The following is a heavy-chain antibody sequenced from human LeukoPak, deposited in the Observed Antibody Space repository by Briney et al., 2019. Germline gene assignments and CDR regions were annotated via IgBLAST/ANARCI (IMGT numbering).Heavy chain of an antibody. CDR3: ASVYCGGDCSLGAFDI. V-gene: IGHV1-24*01. J-gene: IGHJ3*02. CDR2: FDPEDGET. D-gene: IGHD2-21*01. Sequence: ASVKVSCKVSGYTLTELSMHWVRQAPGKGLEWMGGFDPEDGETIYAQKFQGRVTMTEDTSTDTAYMELSSLRSEDTAVYYCASVYCGGDCSLGAFDIWGQGTMVTVSS. CDR1: GYTLTELS.